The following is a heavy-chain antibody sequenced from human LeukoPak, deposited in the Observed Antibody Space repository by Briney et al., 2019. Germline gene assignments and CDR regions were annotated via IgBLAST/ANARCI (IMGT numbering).Heavy chain of an antibody. J-gene: IGHJ3*02. CDR1: GGTFSSYA. D-gene: IGHD4-23*01. Sequence: SVKVSCKASGGTFSSYAISWVRQAPGQGLEWMGGIIPIFGTANYAQKFQGRVTITTDESTSTAYMELSSLRSEDTAVYYCARDQYGGNSHEVYAFDIWGQGTMVTVSS. CDR3: ARDQYGGNSHEVYAFDI. CDR2: IIPIFGTA. V-gene: IGHV1-69*05.